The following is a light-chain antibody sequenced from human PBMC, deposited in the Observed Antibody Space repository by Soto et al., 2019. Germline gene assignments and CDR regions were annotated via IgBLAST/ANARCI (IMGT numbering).Light chain of an antibody. CDR1: ENVRTF. V-gene: IGKV3-11*01. CDR2: GAS. J-gene: IGKJ1*01. CDR3: QQHSHWPTWT. Sequence: VLTQSPATLSLSPGERATLSCRASENVRTFVDWYQQKPGQAPRLLIYGASNRATDIPARFSGSGSGTDFTITINNLEPEDFAVYYCQQHSHWPTWTFGQGTMMEIQ.